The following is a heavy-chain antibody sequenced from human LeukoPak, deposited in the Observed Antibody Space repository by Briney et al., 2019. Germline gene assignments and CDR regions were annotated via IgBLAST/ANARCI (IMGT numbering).Heavy chain of an antibody. V-gene: IGHV3-9*01. J-gene: IGHJ4*02. D-gene: IGHD6-13*01. CDR2: ISWNSGSI. Sequence: PGRSLRLSCAASGFTFDDHAMHWVRQAPGKGLEWVSGISWNSGSIGYADSVKGRFTISRDNAKNSLYLQMNSLRAEDTALYYCAKDRYSSSWYYFDYWGQGTLVTVSS. CDR3: AKDRYSSSWYYFDY. CDR1: GFTFDDHA.